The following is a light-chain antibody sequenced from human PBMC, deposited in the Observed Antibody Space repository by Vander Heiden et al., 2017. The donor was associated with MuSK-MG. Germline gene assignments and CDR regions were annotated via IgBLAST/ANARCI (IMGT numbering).Light chain of an antibody. J-gene: IGKJ4*01. Sequence: DIVMTQSPDSLAVSLGERATINCKSSQSVLYSSNNMNYLAWYQQKPGQPPKLLIYWASARESGVPDRFSGSGSGTDFTLTISSLQAEDVAVYYCQQYLIPPLTFGGGTKVEIK. CDR1: QSVLYSSNNMNY. V-gene: IGKV4-1*01. CDR3: QQYLIPPLT. CDR2: WAS.